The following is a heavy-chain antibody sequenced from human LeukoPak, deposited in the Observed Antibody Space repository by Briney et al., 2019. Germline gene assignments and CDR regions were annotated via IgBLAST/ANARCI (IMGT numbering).Heavy chain of an antibody. D-gene: IGHD2-15*01. CDR3: ARGFCNVDSCFEGTFGY. V-gene: IGHV3-64*02. CDR2: ISSNGAKK. Sequence: PGGSLRLSCAASGFSFSTHAIHWVPQAPGKGLEYVSGISSNGAKKYYGDSVKGRFTTSRDNSNNMVHLQMGSLRPEDMAVYYCARGFCNVDSCFEGTFGYWGQGTLVTVSS. J-gene: IGHJ4*02. CDR1: GFSFSTHA.